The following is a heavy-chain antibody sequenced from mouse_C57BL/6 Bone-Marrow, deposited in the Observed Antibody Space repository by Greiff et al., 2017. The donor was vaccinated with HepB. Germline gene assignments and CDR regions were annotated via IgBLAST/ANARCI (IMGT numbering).Heavy chain of an antibody. CDR2: IRLKSDNYAT. CDR3: PHLLYYFDY. V-gene: IGHV6-3*01. CDR1: GFTFSNYW. J-gene: IGHJ2*01. Sequence: DVHLVESGGGLVQPGGSMKLSCVASGFTFSNYWMNWVRQSPEKGLEWVAQIRLKSDNYATHYAESVKGRFTISRDDSKSSVYLQMNHLRAEDTGIYYCPHLLYYFDYWGQGTTLTVSS.